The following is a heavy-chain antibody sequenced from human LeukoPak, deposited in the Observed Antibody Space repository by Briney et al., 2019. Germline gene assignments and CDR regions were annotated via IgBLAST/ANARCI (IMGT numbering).Heavy chain of an antibody. Sequence: SETLSLTCTVSGVSISSSSYYWGWIRQPPGKGLEWIGTIYDSVSTYYNPSLKSRVTISVDTSKNQFSLKLSSVTAADTAVYYCARAGMLRRLSYFDSWGQGTPVTVSS. CDR3: ARAGMLRRLSYFDS. CDR2: IYDSVST. J-gene: IGHJ4*02. D-gene: IGHD3-10*02. CDR1: GVSISSSSYY. V-gene: IGHV4-39*07.